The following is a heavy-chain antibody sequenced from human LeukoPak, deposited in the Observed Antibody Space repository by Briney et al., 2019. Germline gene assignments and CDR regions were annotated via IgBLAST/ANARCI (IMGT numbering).Heavy chain of an antibody. J-gene: IGHJ5*02. Sequence: NPSETLSLTCTVSGGSISSGDYYWSWIRQPTGKGLEWIAYMYYSGSTYYNPSLKSRVTMSADTSKNQLSLKLSSVTAADTAVYYCARPYYYDSRIDPWGQGILVTVSS. V-gene: IGHV4-30-4*01. D-gene: IGHD3-22*01. CDR1: GGSISSGDYY. CDR3: ARPYYYDSRIDP. CDR2: MYYSGST.